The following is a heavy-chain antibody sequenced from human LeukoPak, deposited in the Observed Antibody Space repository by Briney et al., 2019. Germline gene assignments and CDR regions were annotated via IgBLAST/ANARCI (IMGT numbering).Heavy chain of an antibody. D-gene: IGHD5-18*01. CDR3: ARDWDVDTAMVTVGY. CDR2: ISGSGKTI. Sequence: QTGGSLRLSCAGSGFTFSSYSMSWVRHAPGKGLEWVSYISGSGKTIYYADSVKGRFTISRDNTKNSLYLQMNSLGAEDTAVYYCARDWDVDTAMVTVGYWGQGTLVTVSS. J-gene: IGHJ4*02. CDR1: GFTFSSYS. V-gene: IGHV3-48*01.